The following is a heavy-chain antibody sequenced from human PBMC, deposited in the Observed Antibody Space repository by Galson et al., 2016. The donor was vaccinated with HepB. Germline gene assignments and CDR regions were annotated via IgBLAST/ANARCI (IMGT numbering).Heavy chain of an antibody. Sequence: SVKVSCKASGGAFSRFAISWVRQAPGLGLEWMGGILPLFGTANYAQKFQGRVTITADKSTDTAYMELNSLITEDTAVYYCAGGEGQWIQLWSSYYYYMDVWGKGTTVTVSS. CDR1: GGAFSRFA. CDR2: ILPLFGTA. CDR3: AGGEGQWIQLWSSYYYYMDV. V-gene: IGHV1-69*06. D-gene: IGHD5-18*01. J-gene: IGHJ6*03.